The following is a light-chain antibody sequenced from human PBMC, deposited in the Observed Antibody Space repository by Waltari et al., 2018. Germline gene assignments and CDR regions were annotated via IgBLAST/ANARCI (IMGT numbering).Light chain of an antibody. CDR3: VRHYGGAQPWV. V-gene: IGLV7-43*01. CDR1: TGAVTSGHH. CDR2: DTS. J-gene: IGLJ3*02. Sequence: QTVVTQEPSLTASPGGTVTLTCASSTGAVTSGHHSNWYQQKPGRAPRALIYDTSNTHSWTPARFSGSLLWGKAALTLSGVQPEDEADYYGVRHYGGAQPWVFGGGTKLTVL.